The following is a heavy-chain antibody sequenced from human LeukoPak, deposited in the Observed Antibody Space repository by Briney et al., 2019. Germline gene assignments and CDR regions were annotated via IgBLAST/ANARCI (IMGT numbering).Heavy chain of an antibody. J-gene: IGHJ4*02. CDR3: ARGRYVWGSYRAYFDY. Sequence: SETLSLTCAVYGGSFSGYYWSWIRQPPGKGLEWIGEINHRGSTNYNPSLKSRVTISVDTSKNQFSLKLSSVTAADTAAYYCARGRYVWGSYRAYFDYWGQGTPVTVSS. CDR2: INHRGST. D-gene: IGHD3-16*02. V-gene: IGHV4-34*01. CDR1: GGSFSGYY.